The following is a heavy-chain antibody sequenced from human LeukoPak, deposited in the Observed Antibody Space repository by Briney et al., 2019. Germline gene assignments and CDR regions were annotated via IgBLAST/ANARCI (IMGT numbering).Heavy chain of an antibody. CDR3: AKPHRAYYDFWSGYRFDY. Sequence: GGSLRPSCAASGFTFSSYGMHWVRQAPGKGLEWVAVISYDGSNKYYADSVKGRFTISRDNSKNTLYLQMNSLRAEDTAVYYCAKPHRAYYDFWSGYRFDYWGQGTLVTVSS. CDR1: GFTFSSYG. CDR2: ISYDGSNK. D-gene: IGHD3-3*01. V-gene: IGHV3-30*18. J-gene: IGHJ4*02.